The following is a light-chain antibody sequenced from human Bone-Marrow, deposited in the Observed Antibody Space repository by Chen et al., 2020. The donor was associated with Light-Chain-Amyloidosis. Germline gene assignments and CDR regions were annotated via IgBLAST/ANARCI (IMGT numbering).Light chain of an antibody. CDR3: SSYTITNTLV. V-gene: IGLV2-14*01. Sequence: LTQPASVSGSPGQSITISCTGTSSDVGGYNHVSWYQQHPDKAPKLMIYEVTNRPSWVPDRFSGSESDKTASLTISGLQTEDEADYFCSSYTITNTLVFGSGTRVTVL. J-gene: IGLJ1*01. CDR1: SSDVGGYNH. CDR2: EVT.